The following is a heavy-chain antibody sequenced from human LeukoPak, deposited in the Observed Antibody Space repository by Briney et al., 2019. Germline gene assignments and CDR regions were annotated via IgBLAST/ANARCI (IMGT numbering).Heavy chain of an antibody. CDR1: GVSFDDYY. CDR3: TRMTTGHDY. CDR2: INHSGYT. J-gene: IGHJ4*02. Sequence: PSETLSLTCAVSGVSFDDYYWSWVRQTPGKGLEWLGEINHSGYTNDSPSLKSRVTLSIDTSTKQFSLNLRPVTVADAGIYYCTRMTTGHDYWGQGTLVTVPS. D-gene: IGHD4-17*01. V-gene: IGHV4-34*01.